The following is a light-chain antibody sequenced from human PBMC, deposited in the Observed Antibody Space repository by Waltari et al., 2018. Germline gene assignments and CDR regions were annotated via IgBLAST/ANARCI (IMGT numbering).Light chain of an antibody. CDR2: EDS. CDR1: ILAKKY. Sequence: SYELTQPSSVSVSPGQTAKIPCSGDILAKKYDGWFQQKPGQAPLLLVYEDSERPSESPGRFPGSSSGTTVTLTIAGAHVDDEADYCCFSAADNNWVFGGGTRLAVL. CDR3: FSAADNNWV. J-gene: IGLJ3*02. V-gene: IGLV3-27*01.